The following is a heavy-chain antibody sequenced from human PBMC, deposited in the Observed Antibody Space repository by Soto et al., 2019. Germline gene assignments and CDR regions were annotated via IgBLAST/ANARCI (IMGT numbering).Heavy chain of an antibody. J-gene: IGHJ6*02. CDR2: ISGSGGST. D-gene: IGHD6-6*01. Sequence: GGSLRLSCVASGFTFSNYNMNWVRQAPGKGLEWVSAISGSGGSTYYADSVKGRFTISRDNSKNTLYLQMNSLRAEDTAVYYCAKVKYSSSSGKIYYYGMDVWGQGTTVTVSS. CDR1: GFTFSNYN. CDR3: AKVKYSSSSGKIYYYGMDV. V-gene: IGHV3-23*01.